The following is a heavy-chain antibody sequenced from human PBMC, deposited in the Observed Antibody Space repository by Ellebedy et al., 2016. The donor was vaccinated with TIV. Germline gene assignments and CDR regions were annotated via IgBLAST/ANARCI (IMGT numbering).Heavy chain of an antibody. CDR3: ASGAYDI. CDR1: GFTFSNNS. J-gene: IGHJ3*02. CDR2: ISSTGTTI. Sequence: GESLKTSCAASGFTFSNNSMNWVRQAPGKGLEWVSYISSTGTTIYYADSVKGRFTISRDNAKISLYLQMNSLTAEETAVYYCASGAYDIWGQGTMVTVSS. V-gene: IGHV3-48*04.